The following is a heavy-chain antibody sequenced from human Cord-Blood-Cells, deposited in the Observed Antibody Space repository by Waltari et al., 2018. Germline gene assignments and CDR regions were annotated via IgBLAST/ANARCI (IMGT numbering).Heavy chain of an antibody. J-gene: IGHJ4*02. CDR3: ARGYDSSGYYYYFDY. Sequence: QVQLVQSGAEVKKPGSSVKVSCKASGGTFSSYAISWVRQAPGQGLEWMGVIIPTLGIANYAQKFQGRVTITADESTSTAYMELSSLRSEDTAVYYCARGYDSSGYYYYFDYWGQGTLVTVSS. CDR1: GGTFSSYA. D-gene: IGHD3-22*01. V-gene: IGHV1-69*04. CDR2: IIPTLGIA.